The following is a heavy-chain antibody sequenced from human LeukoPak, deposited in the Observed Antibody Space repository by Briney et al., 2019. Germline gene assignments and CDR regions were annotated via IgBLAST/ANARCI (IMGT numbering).Heavy chain of an antibody. V-gene: IGHV3-7*01. J-gene: IGHJ2*01. CDR3: AREEWWHLDI. Sequence: GGSLRLSCAPSGFTFGTSYMSGVRQAPRGGLGCVSKIKPDGSRNFYGDSVKGRFTVSRDNAKNTLHLQMDSLRAEDTAVYYCAREEWWHLDIWGRGTLVTIPS. CDR1: GFTFGTSY. CDR2: IKPDGSRN. D-gene: IGHD3-3*01.